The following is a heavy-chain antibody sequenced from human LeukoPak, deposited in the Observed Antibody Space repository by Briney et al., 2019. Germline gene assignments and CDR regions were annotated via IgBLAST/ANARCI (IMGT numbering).Heavy chain of an antibody. V-gene: IGHV4-59*01. Sequence: SETLSLTCIVSGGSISSYYWSWIRQPPGKGLEWIGYIYYSGSTNYNPSLKSRVTISVDTSKNQFSLKLSSVTAADTAVYYCARFIAAAARDDRFDPWGQGTLVTVSS. CDR3: ARFIAAAARDDRFDP. CDR1: GGSISSYY. D-gene: IGHD6-13*01. CDR2: IYYSGST. J-gene: IGHJ5*02.